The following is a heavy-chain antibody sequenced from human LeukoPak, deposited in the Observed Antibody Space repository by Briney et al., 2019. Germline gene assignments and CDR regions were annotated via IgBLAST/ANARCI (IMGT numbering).Heavy chain of an antibody. CDR2: IIPIFGTA. D-gene: IGHD3-22*01. J-gene: IGHJ3*02. CDR3: ARDFSYYDSSGYYSVGAFDI. CDR1: GGTFSSYA. Sequence: SVKVSCKASGGTFSSYAISWVRQAPGQGLEWMGGIIPIFGTANYAQKFQGRVTITTDESTSTAYMELSSLRSEDTAVYYCARDFSYYDSSGYYSVGAFDIWGQGTMDTVSS. V-gene: IGHV1-69*05.